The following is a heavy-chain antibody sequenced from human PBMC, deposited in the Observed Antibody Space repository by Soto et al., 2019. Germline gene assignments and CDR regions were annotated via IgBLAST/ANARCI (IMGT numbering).Heavy chain of an antibody. V-gene: IGHV3-20*04. Sequence: GGSLRLSCAASGFTFDDYGMSWVRQAPGKGLEWVSGINWNGGSTGYADSVKGRFTISRDNAKNSLYLQMNSLRAEDTALYYCARSVVPAAMPYYYYGMDVWGQGTTVTVSS. CDR3: ARSVVPAAMPYYYYGMDV. D-gene: IGHD2-2*01. CDR2: INWNGGST. CDR1: GFTFDDYG. J-gene: IGHJ6*02.